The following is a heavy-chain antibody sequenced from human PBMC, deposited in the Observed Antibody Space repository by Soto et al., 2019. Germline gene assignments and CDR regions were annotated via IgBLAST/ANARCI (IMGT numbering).Heavy chain of an antibody. CDR1: GYTLTELS. CDR2: FDPEDGET. Sequence: GASVKVSCKVSGYTLTELSMHWVRQAPGKGLEWMGGFDPEDGETIYAQKFQGRVTMTEDTSTDTAYMELSSLRSEDTAVYYCARDRREVRGVITYYYYYVMDFRGQRTTVTGSS. D-gene: IGHD3-10*01. CDR3: ARDRREVRGVITYYYYYVMDF. V-gene: IGHV1-24*01. J-gene: IGHJ6*02.